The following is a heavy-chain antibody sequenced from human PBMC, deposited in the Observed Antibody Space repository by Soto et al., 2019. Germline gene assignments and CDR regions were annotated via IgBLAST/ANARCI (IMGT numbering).Heavy chain of an antibody. CDR3: AKDKDYYDSSGYYYFFY. Sequence: GGSLRLSCAASGFTFSSYAMSWVRQAPGKGLEWVSAISGSGGSTYYADSVKGRFTISRDNSKNTLYLQMNSLRAEDTAVYYFAKDKDYYDSSGYYYFFYWGQGTLVTVSS. V-gene: IGHV3-23*01. CDR2: ISGSGGST. J-gene: IGHJ4*02. CDR1: GFTFSSYA. D-gene: IGHD3-22*01.